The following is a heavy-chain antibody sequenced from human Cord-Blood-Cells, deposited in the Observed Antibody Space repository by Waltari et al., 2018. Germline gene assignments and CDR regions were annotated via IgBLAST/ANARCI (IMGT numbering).Heavy chain of an antibody. Sequence: KPSETLSLTCAVYGGSFSGYYWSWIRQPPGKGLEWIGEINHSGSTNYNPSLKSRVTISVDTSKNQFSLKLSSVTAADTAVYYCARGGNVVVPAAIEEIDYWGQGTLVTVSS. J-gene: IGHJ4*02. V-gene: IGHV4-34*01. CDR2: INHSGST. CDR3: ARGGNVVVPAAIEEIDY. D-gene: IGHD2-2*01. CDR1: GGSFSGYY.